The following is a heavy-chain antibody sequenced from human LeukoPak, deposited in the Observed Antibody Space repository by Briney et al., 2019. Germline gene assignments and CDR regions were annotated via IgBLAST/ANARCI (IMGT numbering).Heavy chain of an antibody. CDR2: MNPNSGIT. CDR1: GYTFTSYD. V-gene: IGHV1-8*01. Sequence: ASVKVSCKASGYTFTSYDINWVRQATGQGLEWMGWMNPNSGITAYAQKFQGRVTITRNTSISTAYMELSSLRSEDTAVYYCARERKYCSSTSCYGVWFDPWGQGTLVTVSS. J-gene: IGHJ5*02. CDR3: ARERKYCSSTSCYGVWFDP. D-gene: IGHD2-2*01.